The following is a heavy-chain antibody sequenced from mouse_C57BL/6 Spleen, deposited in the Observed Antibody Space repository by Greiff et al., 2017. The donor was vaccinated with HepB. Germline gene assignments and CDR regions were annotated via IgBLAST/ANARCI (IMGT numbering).Heavy chain of an antibody. CDR3: ARKGDYYGSSYWYFDV. Sequence: EVNLVESGGGLVQPGGSLKLSCAASGFTFSDYGMAWVRQAPRKGPEWVAFISNLAYSIYYADTVTGRFTISRENAKNTLYLEMSSRRSEDTAMYYCARKGDYYGSSYWYFDVWGTGTTVTVSS. J-gene: IGHJ1*03. V-gene: IGHV5-15*01. D-gene: IGHD1-1*01. CDR1: GFTFSDYG. CDR2: ISNLAYSI.